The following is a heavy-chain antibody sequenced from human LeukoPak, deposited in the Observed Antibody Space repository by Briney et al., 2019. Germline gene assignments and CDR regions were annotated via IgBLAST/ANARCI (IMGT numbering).Heavy chain of an antibody. CDR1: GGSISSSSYY. Sequence: SETLSLTCTVSGGSISSSSYYRGWIRQPPGKGLEWIGSIYYSGSTYYNPSLKSRVTISVDTSKNQFSLKLSSVTAADTAVYYCARRGSSGRSFDYWGQGTLVTVSS. D-gene: IGHD3-22*01. V-gene: IGHV4-39*01. CDR3: ARRGSSGRSFDY. J-gene: IGHJ4*02. CDR2: IYYSGST.